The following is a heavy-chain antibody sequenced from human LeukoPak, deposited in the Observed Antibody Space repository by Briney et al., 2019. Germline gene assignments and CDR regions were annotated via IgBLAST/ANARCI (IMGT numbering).Heavy chain of an antibody. V-gene: IGHV4-39*01. D-gene: IGHD6-13*01. CDR1: GGSISSSSHF. Sequence: PSETLSLTCTVSGGSISSSSHFWACIRQPPGKGLEWIASIHYTGSTFYSPSLQSRVTISVDTSKNQFSLNLRSATATDTAVYYCAREEASAGDYWGQGTLVTVSS. CDR2: IHYTGST. J-gene: IGHJ4*02. CDR3: AREEASAGDY.